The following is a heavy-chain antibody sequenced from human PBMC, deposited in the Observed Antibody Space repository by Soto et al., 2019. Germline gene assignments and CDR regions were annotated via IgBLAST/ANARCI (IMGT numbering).Heavy chain of an antibody. CDR2: IKQDGSEK. CDR1: GFIFRTYW. CDR3: ARDGVAAGLYLDN. J-gene: IGHJ4*02. D-gene: IGHD2-15*01. V-gene: IGHV3-7*01. Sequence: GGSLRLSCAASGFIFRTYWMSWVRQAPGKGLEWVANIKQDGSEKYYVDSVRGRFIISRDNAENSLYLQMNSLRAEDTALYYCARDGVAAGLYLDNWGQGTLVTVSS.